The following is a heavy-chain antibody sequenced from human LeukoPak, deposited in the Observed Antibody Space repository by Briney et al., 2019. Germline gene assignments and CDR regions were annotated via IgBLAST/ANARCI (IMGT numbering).Heavy chain of an antibody. CDR3: ARVGGSYYLSWFDP. V-gene: IGHV4-39*07. CDR1: GGSISSSSYY. J-gene: IGHJ5*02. CDR2: IYYSGST. Sequence: SETLSLTCTVSGGSISSSSYYWGWIRQPPGKGLEWIGSIYYSGSTNYNPSLKSRVTISVDTSKNQFSLKLSSVTAADTAVYYCARVGGSYYLSWFDPWGQGTLVTVSS. D-gene: IGHD1-26*01.